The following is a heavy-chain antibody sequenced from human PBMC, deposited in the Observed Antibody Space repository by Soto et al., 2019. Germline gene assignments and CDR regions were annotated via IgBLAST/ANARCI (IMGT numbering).Heavy chain of an antibody. CDR2: IYYSGNA. D-gene: IGHD6-13*01. V-gene: IGHV4-39*01. CDR3: ARHKDTSSRYLLPDF. CDR1: RGSISCGGYD. Sequence: SETLSLTCTVARGSISCGGYDCSWIHQPPGKWLRWIGSIYYSGNAYYTPSLKSRVAVSVDTSKNQFSLKVTSVTATDTAVYYCARHKDTSSRYLLPDFWGQGTLVTVSS. J-gene: IGHJ4*02.